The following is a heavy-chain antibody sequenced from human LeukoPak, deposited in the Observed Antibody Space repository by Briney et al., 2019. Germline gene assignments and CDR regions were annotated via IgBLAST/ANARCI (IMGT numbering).Heavy chain of an antibody. CDR3: ARGGKGHYDFWSGYYPSYFDY. CDR2: INHSGST. J-gene: IGHJ4*02. D-gene: IGHD3-3*01. CDR1: GGSFSGYY. V-gene: IGHV4-34*01. Sequence: PSETLSLTCAVYGGSFSGYYWSWIRQPPGKGLEWIGEINHSGSTNYNPSLKSRVTISVDTSKNQFSLKLSSVTAADTAVYYCARGGKGHYDFWSGYYPSYFDYWGQGTLVTVSS.